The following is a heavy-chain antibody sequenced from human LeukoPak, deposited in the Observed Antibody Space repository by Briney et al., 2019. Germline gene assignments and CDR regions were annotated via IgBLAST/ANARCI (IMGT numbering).Heavy chain of an antibody. CDR3: ARDVEMYYDSSAYGDY. D-gene: IGHD3-22*01. CDR2: INPNSGGT. CDR1: GYTFTSYG. J-gene: IGHJ4*02. V-gene: IGHV1-18*01. Sequence: ASVKVSCKASGYTFTSYGISWVRQAPGQGLEWMGWINPNSGGTNYAQKFQGRVTMTTDTSTSTAYMELRSLRSDDTAIYYCARDVEMYYDSSAYGDYWGQGTLVTVSS.